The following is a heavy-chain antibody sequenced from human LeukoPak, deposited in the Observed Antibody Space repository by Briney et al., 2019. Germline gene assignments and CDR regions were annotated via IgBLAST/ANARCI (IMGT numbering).Heavy chain of an antibody. V-gene: IGHV3-23*01. CDR1: GFTFSSYA. J-gene: IGHJ5*02. Sequence: GGSLRLSCAASGFTFSSYAMSWVRQAPGKGLEWVSAISGSGGSTYYADSVKGRFTISRDNSKNTLYLQMNSLRAEDTAVYYCAKDLAGLLWFGEMSSWFDPWGQGTLVTVSS. CDR2: ISGSGGST. D-gene: IGHD3-10*01. CDR3: AKDLAGLLWFGEMSSWFDP.